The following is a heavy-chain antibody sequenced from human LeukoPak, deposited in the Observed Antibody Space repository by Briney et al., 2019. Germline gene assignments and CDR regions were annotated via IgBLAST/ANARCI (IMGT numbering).Heavy chain of an antibody. CDR1: GFTFSTYA. CDR2: ISYDGRQN. V-gene: IGHV3-30*04. J-gene: IGHJ4*02. D-gene: IGHD2-2*02. Sequence: GRSLRLSCAASGFTFSTYAMNWVRQAPGKGLEWVAVISYDGRQNYYADSVKGRFTISRDNSKNTLYLQMNSLRAEDTAVYYCAKDDGKGYCSSTSCYKVTGLDYWGQGTLVTVSS. CDR3: AKDDGKGYCSSTSCYKVTGLDY.